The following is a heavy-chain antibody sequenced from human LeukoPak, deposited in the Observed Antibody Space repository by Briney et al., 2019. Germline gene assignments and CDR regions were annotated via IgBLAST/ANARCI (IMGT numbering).Heavy chain of an antibody. CDR3: ARAAPYYYDSSGCYPYYYYGMDV. J-gene: IGHJ6*02. V-gene: IGHV3-30-3*01. D-gene: IGHD3-22*01. CDR1: GFTFSSYA. CDR2: ISYDGSNK. Sequence: PGGSLRLSCAAPGFTFSSYAMHWVRQAPGKGLEWVAVISYDGSNKYYADSVKGRFTISRDNSKNTLYLQMNSLRAEDTAVYYCARAAPYYYDSSGCYPYYYYGMDVWGQGTTVTVSS.